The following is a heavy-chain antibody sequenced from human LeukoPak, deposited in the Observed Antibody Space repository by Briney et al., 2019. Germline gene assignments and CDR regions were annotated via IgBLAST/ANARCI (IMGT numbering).Heavy chain of an antibody. CDR2: ISSSSSYI. J-gene: IGHJ4*02. CDR1: GFTFSSYS. D-gene: IGHD6-19*01. CDR3: ARGKYSSGWPFDY. Sequence: PGGSLRLSCAASGFTFSSYSMTWVRQAPGKGLEWVSSISSSSSYIYYADSVKGRFTTSRDNAKNSLYLQMNSLRAEDTAVYYCARGKYSSGWPFDYWGQGTLVTVSS. V-gene: IGHV3-21*01.